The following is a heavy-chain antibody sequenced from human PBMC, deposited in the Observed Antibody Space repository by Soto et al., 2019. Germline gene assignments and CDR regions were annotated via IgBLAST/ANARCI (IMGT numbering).Heavy chain of an antibody. CDR1: GGSISSGDYY. J-gene: IGHJ4*02. Sequence: QVQLQESGPGLVKPSQTLSLTCTVSGGSISSGDYYWRWIRQPPGKGLEWIGYIYYSGRTYYNPSLKSRVTISVDTSKNQFSLKLSSVTAADTAVYYCARESRVVAATMDFWGQGTLVTVSS. CDR2: IYYSGRT. V-gene: IGHV4-30-4*01. CDR3: ARESRVVAATMDF. D-gene: IGHD2-15*01.